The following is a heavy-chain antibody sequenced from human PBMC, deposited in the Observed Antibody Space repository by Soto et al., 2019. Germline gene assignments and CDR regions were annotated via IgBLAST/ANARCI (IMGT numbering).Heavy chain of an antibody. V-gene: IGHV3-11*01. Sequence: QVQLVESGGGLVKPGGSLRLSCAASGFTFSDYYMSWIRQAPGKGLEWVSYISSSGSTIYYADSVKGRFTISRDNAKNSLYLQMNSLRAEDTAVYYCARGAEDLGYNWIGPQYYYMDVWGKGTTVTVSS. CDR2: ISSSGSTI. D-gene: IGHD1-1*01. J-gene: IGHJ6*03. CDR3: ARGAEDLGYNWIGPQYYYMDV. CDR1: GFTFSDYY.